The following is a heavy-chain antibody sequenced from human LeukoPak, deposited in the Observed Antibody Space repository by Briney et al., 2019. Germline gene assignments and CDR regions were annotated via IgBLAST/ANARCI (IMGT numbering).Heavy chain of an antibody. CDR1: GYTFTSYD. CDR2: INAGNGNT. Sequence: ASVKVSCKASGYTFTSYDINWVRQATGQGLEWMGWINAGNGNTKYSQKFQGRVTITRDTSASTAYMELSSLRSEDTAVYYCARAESTMVRGVIILNWFDPWGQGTLVTVSS. V-gene: IGHV1-3*01. D-gene: IGHD3-10*01. CDR3: ARAESTMVRGVIILNWFDP. J-gene: IGHJ5*02.